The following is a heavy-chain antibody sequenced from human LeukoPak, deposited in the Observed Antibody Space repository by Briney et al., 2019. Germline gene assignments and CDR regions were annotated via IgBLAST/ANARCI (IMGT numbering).Heavy chain of an antibody. CDR3: ARAPSGGGLDY. Sequence: SETLSLTCIVSGGSISSSSYYWGWIRQPPGKGLEWIGSIYYSGSTYYNPSLKRRVTISVDTSKNQFSLKLSSVTAADTAVYYCARAPSGGGLDYWGQGTLVTVSS. J-gene: IGHJ4*02. CDR1: GGSISSSSYY. CDR2: IYYSGST. D-gene: IGHD3-10*01. V-gene: IGHV4-39*07.